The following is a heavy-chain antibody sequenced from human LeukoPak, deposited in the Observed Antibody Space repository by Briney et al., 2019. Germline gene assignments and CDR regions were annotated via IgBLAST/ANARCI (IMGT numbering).Heavy chain of an antibody. D-gene: IGHD2-21*02. CDR1: GNSISSGDYY. V-gene: IGHV4-61*02. J-gene: IGHJ4*02. CDR2: IYTSGST. Sequence: SQTLSLTCTVSGNSISSGDYYWSWIRQPAGKGLEWIGRIYTSGSTTYNPSLKSRVTISVDTSKNQFSLKLSSVTAADTAVYYCAVSGLLYYFDYWGQGTLVTVSS. CDR3: AVSGLLYYFDY.